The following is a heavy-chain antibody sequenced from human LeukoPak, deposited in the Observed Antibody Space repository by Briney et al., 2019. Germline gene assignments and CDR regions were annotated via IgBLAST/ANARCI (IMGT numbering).Heavy chain of an antibody. CDR3: CGVVITSGAEYFQH. CDR1: GGSISSYY. CDR2: IYYSGST. J-gene: IGHJ1*01. Sequence: PSGTLSLTCTVSGGSISSYYWSWIRQPPGKGLEWIGYIYYSGSTNYNPSLKSRVTISVDTSKNQFSLELSSVTAADTAVYYCCGVVITSGAEYFQHWGQGTLVTVSS. V-gene: IGHV4-59*01. D-gene: IGHD3-3*01.